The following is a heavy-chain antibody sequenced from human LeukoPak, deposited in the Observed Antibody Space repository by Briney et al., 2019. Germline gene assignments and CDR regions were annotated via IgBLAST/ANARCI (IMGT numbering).Heavy chain of an antibody. CDR2: INTYNGNT. V-gene: IGHV1-18*01. CDR1: GYTFSKNG. J-gene: IGHJ3*02. Sequence: ASVKVSCKASGYTFSKNGISWVRQAPGHGLEWMGWINTYNGNTDSAQKFQGRVTMTTDTSTSTAYMELRSLTSDDTAVYYCARGPPLTVFGVVIIYVFDSWGQGTMVTVSS. CDR3: ARGPPLTVFGVVIIYVFDS. D-gene: IGHD3-3*01.